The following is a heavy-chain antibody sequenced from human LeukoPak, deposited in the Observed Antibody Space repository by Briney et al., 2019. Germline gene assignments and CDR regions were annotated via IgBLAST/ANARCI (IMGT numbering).Heavy chain of an antibody. Sequence: SETLSLTCIVSGGSISSYYWSWIRQPAGKGLEWIGRIYTTGNTNYNPSLKSRVTMSIDTSKKQFSLKLSSVTAADTAVNYCARGKYYYDSNSSYRYFDPWGQGTLVTVSS. D-gene: IGHD3-22*01. CDR2: IYTTGNT. V-gene: IGHV4-4*07. CDR1: GGSISSYY. CDR3: ARGKYYYDSNSSYRYFDP. J-gene: IGHJ5*02.